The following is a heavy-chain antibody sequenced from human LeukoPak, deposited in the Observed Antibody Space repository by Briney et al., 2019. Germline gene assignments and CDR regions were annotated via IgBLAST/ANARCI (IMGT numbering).Heavy chain of an antibody. CDR2: INHSGST. CDR1: GGSFSGYY. J-gene: IGHJ4*02. D-gene: IGHD3-10*01. CDR3: ASGAGVRGVNHGDY. V-gene: IGHV4-34*01. Sequence: PSETLSLTCAVYGGSFSGYYWSWIRQPPGKGLEWIGEINHSGSTNYNPSLKSRVTISVDTSKNQFSLKLSSVTAADTAVYYCASGAGVRGVNHGDYWGQGTLVTVSS.